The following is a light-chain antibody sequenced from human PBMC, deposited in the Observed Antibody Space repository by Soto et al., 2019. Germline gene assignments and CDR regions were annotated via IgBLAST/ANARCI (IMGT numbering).Light chain of an antibody. CDR1: QTIDTN. Sequence: EIVMTQSPGTLSVSPGERATLSCRASQTIDTNLAWYQQKPGQAPRLLIFAASTRATGIPARFSGSGSGTEFSLTITSLQSEDFALYYCQQYNNRPPRTFGQGTKVEVK. V-gene: IGKV3-15*01. CDR3: QQYNNRPPRT. J-gene: IGKJ1*01. CDR2: AAS.